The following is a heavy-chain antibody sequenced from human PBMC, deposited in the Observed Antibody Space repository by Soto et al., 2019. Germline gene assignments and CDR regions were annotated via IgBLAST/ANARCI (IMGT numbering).Heavy chain of an antibody. CDR2: IYHSGTT. CDR3: AKDGSGNPYYSDN. D-gene: IGHD2-15*01. CDR1: GASISSNNW. J-gene: IGHJ4*02. V-gene: IGHV4-4*02. Sequence: QVQLQESGPGLAKPSGTLSITCVVSGASISSNNWWSWVRQPPGKGLEWIAEIYHSGTTSYNPTLKSRITMSVDKSKKQYSLKVTSVTAADTAVYFCAKDGSGNPYYSDNWGQGTLVTVSS.